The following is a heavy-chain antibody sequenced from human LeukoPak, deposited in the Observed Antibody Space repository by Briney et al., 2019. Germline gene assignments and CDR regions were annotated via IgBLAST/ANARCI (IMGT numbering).Heavy chain of an antibody. V-gene: IGHV3-7*03. J-gene: IGHJ4*02. D-gene: IGHD6-13*01. CDR1: GFSFSASW. Sequence: PGGSLRLSCAAASGFSFSASWMKWVRQAPGKGLEWVASIKEDGSVTRYVDSVKGRFTISRDNAKNPLFLQMNSLRAEDTAVYYCAAYSSSWRGQGTLVTVSS. CDR3: AAYSSSW. CDR2: IKEDGSVT.